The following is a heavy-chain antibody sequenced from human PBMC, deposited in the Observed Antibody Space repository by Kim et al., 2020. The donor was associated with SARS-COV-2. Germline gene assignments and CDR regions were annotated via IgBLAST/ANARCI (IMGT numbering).Heavy chain of an antibody. CDR3: AREPCRSTSCYFSYYYMDV. V-gene: IGHV3-21*01. D-gene: IGHD2-2*01. CDR2: ISSSSNYI. CDR1: GFTFSSYS. J-gene: IGHJ6*03. Sequence: GGSLRLSCAASGFTFSSYSMNWVRQAPGKGLEWVASISSSSNYIYYADSVKGRFTISRDNSKNSLYLQMNSLRAEDTAVYYCAREPCRSTSCYFSYYYMDVWGKGPTVTVSS.